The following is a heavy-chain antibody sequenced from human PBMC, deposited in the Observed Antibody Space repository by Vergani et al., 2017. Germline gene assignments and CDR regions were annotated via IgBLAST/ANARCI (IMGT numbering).Heavy chain of an antibody. CDR2: IYYSGST. V-gene: IGHV4-59*01. Sequence: QVQLQESGPGLVKPSEPLSLTCTVSGGSLSNYYWSWSRQPPGKGLEWIGYIYYSGSTNYNPSLRSRVTISVDTSKNQFSLKLSSVTAADTAVYYCAGDCSSTSGYSGPDAFDIWGQGTMVTVSS. CDR1: GGSLSNYY. CDR3: AGDCSSTSGYSGPDAFDI. J-gene: IGHJ3*02. D-gene: IGHD2-2*01.